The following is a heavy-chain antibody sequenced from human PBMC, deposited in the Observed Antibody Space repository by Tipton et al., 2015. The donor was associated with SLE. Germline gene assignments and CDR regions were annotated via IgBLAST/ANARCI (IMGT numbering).Heavy chain of an antibody. J-gene: IGHJ4*01. CDR1: GFTFTTYA. Sequence: SLRLSCAASGFTFTTYAMHWVRQAPGKGLVWVSRIKNDGSMTSYADSVRGRFTVSRDNAKTSLYLQMNNLRTEDTALYYCVRDPTWGSGYWGHGALVPVSS. CDR3: VRDPTWGSGY. D-gene: IGHD7-27*01. CDR2: IKNDGSMT. V-gene: IGHV3-74*01.